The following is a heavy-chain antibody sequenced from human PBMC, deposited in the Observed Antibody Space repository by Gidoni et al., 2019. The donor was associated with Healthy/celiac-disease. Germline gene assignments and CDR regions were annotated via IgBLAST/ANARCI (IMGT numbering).Heavy chain of an antibody. CDR2: IRYDGSNK. CDR1: GFTFSSYG. D-gene: IGHD3-22*01. V-gene: IGHV3-33*01. J-gene: IGHJ6*02. CDR3: ARDRGANYYYERYYYGMDV. Sequence: QVQLVESGGGVVQPGRSLRLSCAASGFTFSSYGMHWVRQAPGKGLEWVAVIRYDGSNKYYADSVKGRFTISRDNSKNTLYLQMNSLRAEDTAVYYCARDRGANYYYERYYYGMDVWGQGTTVTVSS.